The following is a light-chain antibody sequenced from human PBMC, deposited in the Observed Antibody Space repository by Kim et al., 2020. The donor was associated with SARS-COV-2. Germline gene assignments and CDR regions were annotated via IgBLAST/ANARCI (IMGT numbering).Light chain of an antibody. J-gene: IGKJ2*01. CDR2: KAS. V-gene: IGKV1-5*03. CDR1: RSISSW. CDR3: QQFDSYSYT. Sequence: SASIGDRVTITCRASRSISSWLAWDQQKPGKAPRLLIYKASTLESGVPSRFSGSGSGTEFTLTINSLQPDDFATYYCQQFDSYSYTFGQGTKLEI.